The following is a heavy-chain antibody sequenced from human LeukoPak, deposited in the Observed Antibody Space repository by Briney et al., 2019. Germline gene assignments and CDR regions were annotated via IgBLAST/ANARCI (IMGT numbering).Heavy chain of an antibody. Sequence: GGSLRLSCAASGFSFSIYGMHWVRQAPGKGLEWVAVIWYDGSNKYYADSVKGRFTISRDNSKNTLYLQMNSLRVEDTAVYYCARGRDLLSYWGQGTLVTVSS. CDR3: ARGRDLLSY. CDR2: IWYDGSNK. J-gene: IGHJ4*02. V-gene: IGHV3-33*01. CDR1: GFSFSIYG. D-gene: IGHD1-26*01.